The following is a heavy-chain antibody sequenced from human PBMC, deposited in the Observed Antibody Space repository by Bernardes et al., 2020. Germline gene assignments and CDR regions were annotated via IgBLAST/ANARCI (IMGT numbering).Heavy chain of an antibody. CDR2: IKQDGSRR. Sequence: GGSLRLSCAASGFTFRSYWMSWVRLAPGKGLEWVANIKQDGSRREYVDSVRGRFTISRDNAKHSLSLQMNSLRAEDMAVYYCAREGAGCFDSWGQGTLVTVSS. V-gene: IGHV3-7*01. D-gene: IGHD3-16*01. J-gene: IGHJ4*02. CDR3: AREGAGCFDS. CDR1: GFTFRSYW.